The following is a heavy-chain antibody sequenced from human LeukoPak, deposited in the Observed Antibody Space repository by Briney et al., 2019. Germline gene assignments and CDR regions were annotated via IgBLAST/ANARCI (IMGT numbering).Heavy chain of an antibody. J-gene: IGHJ4*02. D-gene: IGHD2-2*01. CDR3: ARQGPGFCGSTSCYGVDY. V-gene: IGHV7-4-1*02. Sequence: ASVKVSCKASGYTFSSYAMNWVRQAPGQGLEWMGWINTKTGNPTYAQGFTGRFVFSLDTSVSTAYLQISNLKAEDTAVYYCARQGPGFCGSTSCYGVDYWGQGTLVTVSS. CDR1: GYTFSSYA. CDR2: INTKTGNP.